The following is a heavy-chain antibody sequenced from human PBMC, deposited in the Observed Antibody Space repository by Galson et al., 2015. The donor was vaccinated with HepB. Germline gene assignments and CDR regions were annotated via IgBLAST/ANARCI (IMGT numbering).Heavy chain of an antibody. Sequence: SVKVSCKASGYTFTSYAMNWVRQAPGQGLEWMGWINAGNGNTKYSQKFQGRVTITRDTSASTAYMELSSLRSEDTAVYYCARVVPRRGITGGAFDIWGQGTMVTVSS. CDR1: GYTFTSYA. V-gene: IGHV1-3*01. CDR2: INAGNGNT. D-gene: IGHD3-10*01. J-gene: IGHJ3*02. CDR3: ARVVPRRGITGGAFDI.